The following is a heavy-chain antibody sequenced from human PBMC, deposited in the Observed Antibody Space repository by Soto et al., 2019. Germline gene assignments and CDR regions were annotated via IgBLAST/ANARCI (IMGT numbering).Heavy chain of an antibody. D-gene: IGHD1-26*01. CDR2: IYSGGST. CDR3: ARVKVGATPHYGMDV. J-gene: IGHJ6*02. V-gene: IGHV3-53*01. CDR1: GFTVSSNY. Sequence: GSLRLSCAASGFTVSSNYMSWVRQAPGKGLEWVSVIYSGGSTYYADSVKGRFTISRDNSKNTLYLQMNSLRAEDTAVYYCARVKVGATPHYGMDVWGQGTTVTSP.